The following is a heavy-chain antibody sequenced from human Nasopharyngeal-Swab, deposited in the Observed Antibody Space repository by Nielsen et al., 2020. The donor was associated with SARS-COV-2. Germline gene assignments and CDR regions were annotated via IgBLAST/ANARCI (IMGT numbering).Heavy chain of an antibody. CDR3: VKDLPRTYSFEI. CDR2: INDHGDRI. V-gene: IGHV3-64D*08. D-gene: IGHD1-26*01. J-gene: IGHJ3*02. Sequence: GESLKISCSASGFSFSRNAMHWVRQAPGKGLEYVSTINDHGDRIHYADSVAGRFTISRDISTNTLYLQMNSLRTEDTAVYYCVKDLPRTYSFEIWGQGTMVTVSS. CDR1: GFSFSRNA.